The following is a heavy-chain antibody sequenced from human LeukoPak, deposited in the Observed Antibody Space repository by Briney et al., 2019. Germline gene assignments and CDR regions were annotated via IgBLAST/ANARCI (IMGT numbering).Heavy chain of an antibody. CDR2: ISGSGGST. CDR1: GFTFSSYA. D-gene: IGHD3-10*01. J-gene: IGHJ4*02. V-gene: IGHV3-23*01. Sequence: PGGSLRLSCAASGFTFSSYAMSWVRQAPGKGLEWVSAISGSGGSTCYADSVKGRFTISRDNSKNTLYLQMNSLRAEDTAVYYCAKVGHIWFGELVDDYWGQGTLVTVSS. CDR3: AKVGHIWFGELVDDY.